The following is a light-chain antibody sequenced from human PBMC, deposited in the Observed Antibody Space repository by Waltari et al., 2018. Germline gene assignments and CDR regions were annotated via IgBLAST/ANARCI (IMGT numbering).Light chain of an antibody. J-gene: IGLJ2*01. CDR2: EVT. V-gene: IGLV2-18*02. CDR1: NRDVGFYSR. Sequence: QSALNQPPSVSGSPEQSVTISCTGTNRDVGFYSRVSWYQQPPGTVPELVIYEVTNRPSGVPERFSGSKSGTTVSLTISGLQAEDEADYYCASSTPSSALVFGGGTKVTVL. CDR3: ASSTPSSALV.